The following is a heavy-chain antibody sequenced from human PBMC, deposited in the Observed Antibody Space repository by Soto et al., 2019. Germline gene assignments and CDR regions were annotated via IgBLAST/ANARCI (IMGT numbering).Heavy chain of an antibody. J-gene: IGHJ4*02. Sequence: QVQLVQSGAEVKKPGASVKVSCKASGYTFTSYAMHWVRQAPGQRLEWMGWINAGNGNTKYSQKFQGRVAITRDTSASTAYMELSSLRSEDTAVYYCARVSGWYYFDYWGQGTLVTVSS. CDR2: INAGNGNT. CDR3: ARVSGWYYFDY. CDR1: GYTFTSYA. D-gene: IGHD6-19*01. V-gene: IGHV1-3*01.